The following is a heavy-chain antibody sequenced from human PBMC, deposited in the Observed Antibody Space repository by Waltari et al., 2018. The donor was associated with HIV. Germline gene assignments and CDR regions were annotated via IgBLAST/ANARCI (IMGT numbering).Heavy chain of an antibody. CDR2: VYTSGSG. CDR1: GGSITSGDYY. CDR3: ARGLDILTGHYHWFLDV. V-gene: IGHV4-61*02. Sequence: QVQLQESGPGLVKPSQTLSLTCTVSGGSITSGDYYWTWIRQPAGKGLEWIGRVYTSGSGNYNPALRSRVSMSLDTSKNQFSLKLTSVTAADTAVYYCARGLDILTGHYHWFLDVWGRGTLVTVSS. D-gene: IGHD3-9*01. J-gene: IGHJ2*01.